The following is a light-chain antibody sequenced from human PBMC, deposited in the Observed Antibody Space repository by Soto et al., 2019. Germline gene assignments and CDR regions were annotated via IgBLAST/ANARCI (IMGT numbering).Light chain of an antibody. V-gene: IGLV2-14*01. CDR3: SSYTSSGTYV. J-gene: IGLJ1*01. CDR2: EVS. Sequence: QSALTQPASVSGSPGQSITISCTGSSSDVGSYTSVSWYQQHPGKAPKLMIYEVSNRPSGVSNRFSGSKSGNTASLTISGLQAEDDADYYCSSYTSSGTYVFGTGTKVTVL. CDR1: SSDVGSYTS.